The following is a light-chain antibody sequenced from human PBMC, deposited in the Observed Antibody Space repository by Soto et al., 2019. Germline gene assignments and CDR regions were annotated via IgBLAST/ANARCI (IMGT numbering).Light chain of an antibody. V-gene: IGLV2-23*02. Sequence: QSALTQPASVSGSPGQSITISCTRSSTDFENYNLVSWYQHCPDKAPKLIIYEVTKRPSEISDRFSGSESDTTASLIISGLQPEDEDDYYCSSYAGSSARVVFGGGTKLTVL. CDR2: EVT. CDR1: STDFENYNL. J-gene: IGLJ2*01. CDR3: SSYAGSSARVV.